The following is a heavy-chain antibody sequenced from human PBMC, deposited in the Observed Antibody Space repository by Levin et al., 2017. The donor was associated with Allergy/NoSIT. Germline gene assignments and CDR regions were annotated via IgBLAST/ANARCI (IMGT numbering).Heavy chain of an antibody. CDR1: GFTLSSYS. D-gene: IGHD5/OR15-5a*01. CDR3: AREVSAWNWFDP. CDR2: ISSSSSYI. J-gene: IGHJ5*02. V-gene: IGHV3-21*01. Sequence: GGSLRLSCAASGFTLSSYSMNWVRQAPGKGLEWVSSISSSSSYIYYADSVKGRFTISRDNAQNSLYLQMNSLGAEDTAVYYCAREVSAWNWFDPWGQGTLVTVSS.